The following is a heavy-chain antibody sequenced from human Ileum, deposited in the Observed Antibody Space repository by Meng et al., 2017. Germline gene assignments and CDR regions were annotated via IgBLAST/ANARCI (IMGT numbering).Heavy chain of an antibody. J-gene: IGHJ3*02. Sequence: SETLSLTCNVSGVSISSYYWSWVRQPAGKGLEWIGRIYTSENTNYNPSLKSRVTMSVDTSKNQFSLKLSSVTAADTAVYYCAREVATTGTRAFDIWGQGTMVT. CDR1: GVSISSYY. CDR2: IYTSENT. D-gene: IGHD6-13*01. V-gene: IGHV4-4*07. CDR3: AREVATTGTRAFDI.